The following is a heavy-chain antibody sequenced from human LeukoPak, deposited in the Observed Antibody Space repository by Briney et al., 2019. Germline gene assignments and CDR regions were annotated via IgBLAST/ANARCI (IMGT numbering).Heavy chain of an antibody. CDR3: AKDLNSPRAQKYHNRPLYAFDI. J-gene: IGHJ3*02. CDR2: FMGSGGST. Sequence: GGPLSLPCEAPGLTFSSNAMSWVRRPPGKGLGGSSAFMGSGGSTYYADSVKGRFTISRDNSKNTLYLQMNSLRAEDTAVYYCAKDLNSPRAQKYHNRPLYAFDIWGQGTMVTVSS. D-gene: IGHD1-14*01. V-gene: IGHV3-23*01. CDR1: GLTFSSNA.